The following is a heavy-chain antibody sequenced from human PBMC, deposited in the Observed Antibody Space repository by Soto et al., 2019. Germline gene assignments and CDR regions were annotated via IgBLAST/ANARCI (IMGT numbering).Heavy chain of an antibody. Sequence: QVQLVESGGGVVQPGRSLRLSCAASGFSLSNYAMHWVRQAPGKGLEWVAVISFDGRSQYYADSVKGRFTISKDNSKNTLYVQMNGLRPEDTAVYYCARADTHLIVSRGYIDYWGQGALVTVSS. CDR1: GFSLSNYA. J-gene: IGHJ4*02. D-gene: IGHD2-21*01. V-gene: IGHV3-30*04. CDR3: ARADTHLIVSRGYIDY. CDR2: ISFDGRSQ.